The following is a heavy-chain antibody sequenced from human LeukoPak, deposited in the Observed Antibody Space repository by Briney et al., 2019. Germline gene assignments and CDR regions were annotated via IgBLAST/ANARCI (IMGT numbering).Heavy chain of an antibody. CDR3: SRDVWTGVAVSDY. V-gene: IGHV3-7*01. J-gene: IGHJ4*02. Sequence: GGSLRLSCVASGFTFSSYWMTWVRQAPGKGLEWLANIKEDGSIQYYLDSVRGRFTISRDNAKTSVYLQLNSLRADDTAVYYCSRDVWTGVAVSDYWGQGTLVTVSS. CDR1: GFTFSSYW. CDR2: IKEDGSIQ. D-gene: IGHD6-19*01.